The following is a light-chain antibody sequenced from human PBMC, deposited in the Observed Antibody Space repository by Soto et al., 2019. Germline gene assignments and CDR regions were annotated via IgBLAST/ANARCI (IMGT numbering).Light chain of an antibody. V-gene: IGKV3-15*01. CDR2: GAS. Sequence: EIVMTQSPDTLSVSPGERATLSCRASQSVSSNLAWYQQKPGQAPRLLIYGASTRATGIPARFSGSGSGTEFTLIISSLQSEDFAIYFCQQYNNWPPDRTFGQGTKVEIK. J-gene: IGKJ1*01. CDR1: QSVSSN. CDR3: QQYNNWPPDRT.